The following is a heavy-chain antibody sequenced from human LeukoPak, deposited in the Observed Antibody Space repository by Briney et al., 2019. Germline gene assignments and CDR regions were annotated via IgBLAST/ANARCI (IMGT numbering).Heavy chain of an antibody. CDR3: ARVVDETMVRGVLWSDP. Sequence: ASVKVSCKASGYTFTGYYMHWVRQAPGQGLEWMGWINPNSGGTNYAQKFQGRVTMTRDTSISTAYMELSRLRSDDTAVYYCARVVDETMVRGVLWSDPWGQGTLVTVSS. CDR2: INPNSGGT. J-gene: IGHJ5*02. V-gene: IGHV1-2*02. CDR1: GYTFTGYY. D-gene: IGHD3-10*01.